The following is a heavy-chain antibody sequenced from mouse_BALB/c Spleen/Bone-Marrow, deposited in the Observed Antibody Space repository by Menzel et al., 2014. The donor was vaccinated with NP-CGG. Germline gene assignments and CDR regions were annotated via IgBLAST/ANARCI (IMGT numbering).Heavy chain of an antibody. J-gene: IGHJ3*01. CDR1: GYSFTGYN. CDR3: ARGGYDVGTFAY. D-gene: IGHD2-14*01. Sequence: VQLQQSGPELEKPGASVKISCKASGYSFTGYNMNWVKQTNGKSLEWIGNIDPYNGDSRYSQKFNGKATLTVDKSSSTSYMQLKSLTSEDSAVYYCARGGYDVGTFAYWGQGTLVTVSA. CDR2: IDPYNGDS. V-gene: IGHV1S135*01.